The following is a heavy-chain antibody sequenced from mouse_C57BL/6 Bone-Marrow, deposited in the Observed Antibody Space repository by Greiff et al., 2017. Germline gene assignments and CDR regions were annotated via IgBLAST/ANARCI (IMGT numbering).Heavy chain of an antibody. CDR3: ARSRDGSNYFDY. Sequence: LQLQQSGAELARPGASVKLSCKASGYTFTSYGISWVKQRTGQGLEWIGEIYPRSGNTYYNEKFKGKATLTADKSSSTAYMELRSLTSEDSAVYFCARSRDGSNYFDYWGQGTTLTVSS. J-gene: IGHJ2*01. D-gene: IGHD3-3*01. CDR2: IYPRSGNT. CDR1: GYTFTSYG. V-gene: IGHV1-81*01.